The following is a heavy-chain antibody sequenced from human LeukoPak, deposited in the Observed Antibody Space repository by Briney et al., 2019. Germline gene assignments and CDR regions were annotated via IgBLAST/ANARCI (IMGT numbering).Heavy chain of an antibody. CDR3: ARPSDSNTWSGRTFDL. Sequence: GESLKISCKGSGYSFTSYWIGWVRQMPGKGLERMGMIFPGDSDTRYSPSFQGQVTISADKSISTAYLQWSSLKASDTAMYYCARPSDSNTWSGRTFDLWGQGTMVTVFS. J-gene: IGHJ3*01. V-gene: IGHV5-51*01. CDR1: GYSFTSYW. CDR2: IFPGDSDT. D-gene: IGHD6-13*01.